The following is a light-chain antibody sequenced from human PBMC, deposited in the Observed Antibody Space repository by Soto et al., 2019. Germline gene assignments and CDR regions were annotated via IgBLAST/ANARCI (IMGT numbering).Light chain of an antibody. CDR3: QHRSNWLT. CDR2: DAS. V-gene: IGKV3-11*01. CDR1: QSVSSY. J-gene: IGKJ5*01. Sequence: ELVWTQSPGTRSLSPGERAQLSCRASQSVSSYLAWYQQKPGQAPRLLIYDASNRATGIPARFSGSGSGTDSTLTIRSLQPEDFAVYYCQHRSNWLTFGQGTRVEI.